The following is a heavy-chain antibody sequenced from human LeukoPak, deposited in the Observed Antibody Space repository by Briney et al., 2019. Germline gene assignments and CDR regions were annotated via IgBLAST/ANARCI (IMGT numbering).Heavy chain of an antibody. Sequence: PGGSLRLSCAASGFTFSSYSMNWVRQAPGKGLEWVSYISSSGSTIYAADYVKGRFTISRDNARNSLHPQMNSLRAEDTAVYYCARDGSSGSPYWGQGTLVTVSS. CDR3: ARDGSSGSPY. V-gene: IGHV3-48*01. J-gene: IGHJ4*02. CDR2: ISSSGSTI. D-gene: IGHD6-19*01. CDR1: GFTFSSYS.